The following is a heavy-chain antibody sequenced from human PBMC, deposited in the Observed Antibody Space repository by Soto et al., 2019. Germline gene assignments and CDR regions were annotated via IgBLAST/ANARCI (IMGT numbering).Heavy chain of an antibody. Sequence: EVQLLESGGGLVQPGGSLRLSCAASGFTFSNYAMTWVRQAAGKGLEWVSSISGPGGSTYYADSVQGRFTISRDNSKNTLLLQMHSLRAEDTALYYCARDERTAVAGTATSGQGILVTVTS. D-gene: IGHD6-19*01. CDR1: GFTFSNYA. CDR2: ISGPGGST. CDR3: ARDERTAVAGTAT. V-gene: IGHV3-23*01. J-gene: IGHJ5*02.